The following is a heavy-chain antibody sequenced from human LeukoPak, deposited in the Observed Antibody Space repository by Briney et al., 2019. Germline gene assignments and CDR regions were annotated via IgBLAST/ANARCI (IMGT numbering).Heavy chain of an antibody. V-gene: IGHV3-30*04. CDR1: GFTFSSYA. CDR3: ARGLGTNYGGYCTGGGCPVY. Sequence: GGSLRLSCAASGFTFSSYAMHWVRQAPGKGLEWVAIISYDGSNKYYADSVKGRFTISRDNSKNTLYLQMNSLRAEDTAVYYCARGLGTNYGGYCTGGGCPVYWGQGTLVTVSS. J-gene: IGHJ4*02. D-gene: IGHD2-8*02. CDR2: ISYDGSNK.